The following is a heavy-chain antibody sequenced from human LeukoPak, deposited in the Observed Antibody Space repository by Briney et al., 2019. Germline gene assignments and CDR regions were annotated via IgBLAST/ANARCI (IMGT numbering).Heavy chain of an antibody. D-gene: IGHD3-22*01. CDR3: ARDTPYYYDSSCYNLDY. CDR1: GFTFSSYA. V-gene: IGHV3-30-3*01. Sequence: GGSLRLSCAASGFTFSSYAMHWVRQAPGKGLEWGAVISYDGSNKYYADSVKGRFTISRDNSKNTLYLQMNSLRAEDTAVYYCARDTPYYYDSSCYNLDYWGERTLVTVSS. CDR2: ISYDGSNK. J-gene: IGHJ4*02.